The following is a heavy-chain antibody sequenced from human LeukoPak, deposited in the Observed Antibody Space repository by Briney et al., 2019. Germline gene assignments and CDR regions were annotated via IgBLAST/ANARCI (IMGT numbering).Heavy chain of an antibody. J-gene: IGHJ4*02. CDR2: INHSGST. CDR3: ARMQGIYDSSGYYFNY. Sequence: SETLSLTCAVYGGSFSGYYWSWIRQPPGKGLEWIGEINHSGSTNYNPSLKSRVTISVDTSKNQFSLKLSSVTAADTAVYYCARMQGIYDSSGYYFNYWGQGTLVTVSS. D-gene: IGHD3-22*01. V-gene: IGHV4-34*01. CDR1: GGSFSGYY.